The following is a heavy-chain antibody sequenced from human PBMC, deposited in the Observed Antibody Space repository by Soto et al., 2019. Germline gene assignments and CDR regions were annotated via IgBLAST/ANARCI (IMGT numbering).Heavy chain of an antibody. J-gene: IGHJ6*02. V-gene: IGHV3-30*18. CDR1: GFTFSSYG. CDR3: AKDLIAAAAPYGMDV. Sequence: GGSLRLSCAASGFTFSSYGMHWVRQAPGKGLEWVAVISYDGSNKYYADSVKGRFTISRDNSKNTLYLQMNSLRAEDTAVYYCAKDLIAAAAPYGMDVWGQGTTVTVSS. D-gene: IGHD6-13*01. CDR2: ISYDGSNK.